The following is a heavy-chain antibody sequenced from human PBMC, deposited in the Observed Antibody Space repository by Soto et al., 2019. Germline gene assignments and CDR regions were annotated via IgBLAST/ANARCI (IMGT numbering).Heavy chain of an antibody. D-gene: IGHD6-6*01. CDR2: IYWDDDK. CDR3: AHTTYRSSSEYNWFDP. CDR1: GFSLSTSGVG. J-gene: IGHJ5*02. V-gene: IGHV2-5*02. Sequence: QITLKESGPTLVQPTQTLTLTCTFSGFSLSTSGVGVGWIRQPPGKALEWLALIYWDDDKRYSPSLKSRLTITKDTSKNQAVLTMTNMDPVDTATYYCAHTTYRSSSEYNWFDPWGQGTLVTVSS.